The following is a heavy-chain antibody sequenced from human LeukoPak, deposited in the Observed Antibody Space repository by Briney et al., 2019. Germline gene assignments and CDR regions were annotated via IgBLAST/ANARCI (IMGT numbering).Heavy chain of an antibody. CDR3: ASRNYYDSSGYYYYYFDY. D-gene: IGHD3-22*01. CDR1: GFTFSSYA. V-gene: IGHV3-23*01. Sequence: GGSLRLSCAASGFTFSSYAMSWVRQAPGKGLEWVSAISGSGGSTYYADSVKGRFTISRDNSKNTLYLQMNSLRAEDTAAYYCASRNYYDSSGYYYYYFDYWGQGILVTVSS. J-gene: IGHJ4*02. CDR2: ISGSGGST.